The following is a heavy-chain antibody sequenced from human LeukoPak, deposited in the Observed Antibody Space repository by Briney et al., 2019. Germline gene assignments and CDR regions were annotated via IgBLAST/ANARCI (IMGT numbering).Heavy chain of an antibody. J-gene: IGHJ6*03. CDR1: GFTVSDNY. Sequence: GGSLRLSCAASGFTVSDNYMSWVRQAPGKGLEWVSVIYGGGSTNYADSVKGRFTNSRDNSKNTLYLQMNSLRADDTAVYYCARDTNNYYYDYYYMDVWGKGTTVTASS. CDR2: IYGGGST. D-gene: IGHD1-20*01. CDR3: ARDTNNYYYDYYYMDV. V-gene: IGHV3-66*01.